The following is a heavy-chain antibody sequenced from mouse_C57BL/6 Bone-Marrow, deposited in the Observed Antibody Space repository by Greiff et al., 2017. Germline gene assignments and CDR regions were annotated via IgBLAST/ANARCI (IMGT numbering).Heavy chain of an antibody. J-gene: IGHJ1*03. D-gene: IGHD1-1*01. V-gene: IGHV1-64*01. Sequence: VQLQQPGAELVKPGASVKLSCKASGYTFTSYWMHWVKQRPGQGLEWIGMIHPNSGSTNYNEKFKSKATLTVDKSSSTAYMQLSSLTSEDSAVYYCARGGSSFWYFDVWGTGTTVTGSS. CDR2: IHPNSGST. CDR3: ARGGSSFWYFDV. CDR1: GYTFTSYW.